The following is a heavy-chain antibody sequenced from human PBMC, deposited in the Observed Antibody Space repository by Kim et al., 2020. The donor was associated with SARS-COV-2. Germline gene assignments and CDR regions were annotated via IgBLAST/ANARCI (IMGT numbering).Heavy chain of an antibody. Sequence: VKGRFTISRDNAQKSMYQQMNSLREEDTAVYYCARDRAGGSGGSCYFDYWGQGTLVTVSS. V-gene: IGHV3-7*04. CDR3: ARDRAGGSGGSCYFDY. J-gene: IGHJ4*02. D-gene: IGHD2-15*01.